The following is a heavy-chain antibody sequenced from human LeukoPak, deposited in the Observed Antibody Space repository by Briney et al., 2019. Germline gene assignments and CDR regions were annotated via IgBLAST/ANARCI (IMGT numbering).Heavy chain of an antibody. CDR1: GFTFSNYW. J-gene: IGHJ4*02. CDR2: ISSSGSTI. Sequence: PGGSLRLSCAVSGFTFSNYWMYWVRQGPGKGLEWVSYISSSGSTIDYADSVKGRFTISRDNAKNSLYLQMNSLRVEDTAVYYCAREGRLSPGILDYWGQGTLVTVSS. CDR3: AREGRLSPGILDY. V-gene: IGHV3-48*04. D-gene: IGHD3-10*01.